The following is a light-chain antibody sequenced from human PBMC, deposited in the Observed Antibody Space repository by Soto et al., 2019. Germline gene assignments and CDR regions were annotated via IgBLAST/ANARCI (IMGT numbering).Light chain of an antibody. CDR2: GAS. Sequence: DIQMTLSPPTLSASVGDRVTITCRASQSIRHYLAWYQQMPGKAPKLLIYGASTLQSGVPSRFSGSGSGTEFTLTISSLQTDDFGTYFCQHHNSYSQTFGQGTKVDI. CDR1: QSIRHY. V-gene: IGKV1-5*01. CDR3: QHHNSYSQT. J-gene: IGKJ1*01.